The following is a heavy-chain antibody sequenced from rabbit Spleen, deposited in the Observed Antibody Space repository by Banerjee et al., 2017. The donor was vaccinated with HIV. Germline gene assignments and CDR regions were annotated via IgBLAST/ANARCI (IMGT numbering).Heavy chain of an antibody. CDR3: ATGIPGNL. V-gene: IGHV1S40*01. J-gene: IGHJ4*01. CDR1: GVSFSGNSY. Sequence: QSLEESGGDLVKPGASLTLTCIASGVSFSGNSYMCWVRQAPGKGLEWIACIDAGSDGTYYASWAKGRFTISKTSSTVDLKMTSLTAADTATYFCATGIPGNLWGPGTLVTVS. CDR2: IDAGSDGT.